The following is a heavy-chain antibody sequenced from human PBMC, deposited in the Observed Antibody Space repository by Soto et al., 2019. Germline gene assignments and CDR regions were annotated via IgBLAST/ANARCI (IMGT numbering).Heavy chain of an antibody. Sequence: GGSLRLSCAASGFTFSTYSMNWVRQAPGKGLEWVSRISSSGGSIYYADSVKGRFTISRDNAKNTVYLQVDSLRAEDTAVYYCGRGASGSYRLDYWGQGTLVTVSS. CDR2: ISSSGGSI. CDR1: GFTFSTYS. CDR3: GRGASGSYRLDY. J-gene: IGHJ4*02. V-gene: IGHV3-48*04. D-gene: IGHD3-10*01.